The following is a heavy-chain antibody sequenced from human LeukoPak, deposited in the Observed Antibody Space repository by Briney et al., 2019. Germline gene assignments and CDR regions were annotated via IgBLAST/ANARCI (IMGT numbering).Heavy chain of an antibody. D-gene: IGHD3-22*01. Sequence: PSETLSLTCTVSGGSISSSSYYWGWIRQPPGKGLEWIGSIYYSGSTYYNPSLKSRVTISVDTSKNQFSLKLSSVTAADTAVYYCARDQAYYDSSGYYLAWGQGTLVTVSS. CDR3: ARDQAYYDSSGYYLA. CDR1: GGSISSSSYY. V-gene: IGHV4-39*07. J-gene: IGHJ5*02. CDR2: IYYSGST.